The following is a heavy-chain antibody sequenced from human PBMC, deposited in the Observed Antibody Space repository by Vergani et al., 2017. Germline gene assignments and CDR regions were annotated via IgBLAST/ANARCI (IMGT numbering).Heavy chain of an antibody. Sequence: VQLLESGGGLVQPGGSLRLSCAASGFTFSSYAMSWVRQAPGKGLEWVAVISYDGSNKYYADSVKGRFTISRDNSKNTLYLQMNSLRAEDTAVYYCARGPYGDYVNWGQGTLVTVSS. J-gene: IGHJ4*02. CDR3: ARGPYGDYVN. D-gene: IGHD4-17*01. CDR1: GFTFSSYA. V-gene: IGHV3-30-3*01. CDR2: ISYDGSNK.